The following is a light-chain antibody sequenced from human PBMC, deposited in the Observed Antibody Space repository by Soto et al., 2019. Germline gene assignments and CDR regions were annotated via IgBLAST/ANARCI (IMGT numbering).Light chain of an antibody. J-gene: IGKJ1*01. CDR1: QDIRNS. CDR2: AAS. CDR3: LHYNSYPCT. V-gene: IGKV1-17*01. Sequence: QDIRNSLSWYQQKPGKSPQRLIYAASTLHSWDPSRLNVSGSGTEVTLTVSSLQPEDFAIYSCLHYNSYPCTFGEGKTVDI.